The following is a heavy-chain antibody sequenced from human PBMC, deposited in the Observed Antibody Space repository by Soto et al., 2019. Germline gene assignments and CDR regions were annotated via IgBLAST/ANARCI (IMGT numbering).Heavy chain of an antibody. J-gene: IGHJ4*02. Sequence: PSQTLSLTCAISGDSVSSNSAAWNWIRQTPSRGLEWLGRTYYRSKWYNDYAVSVKSRITINPDTSKNQFSLQLNSVTPEDTAVYYCARGLRAVAGSMPFDYWGQGTLVTVSS. CDR2: TYYRSKWYN. CDR1: GDSVSSNSAA. D-gene: IGHD6-19*01. CDR3: ARGLRAVAGSMPFDY. V-gene: IGHV6-1*01.